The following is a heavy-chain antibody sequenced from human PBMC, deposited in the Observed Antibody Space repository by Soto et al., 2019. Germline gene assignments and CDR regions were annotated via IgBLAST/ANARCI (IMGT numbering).Heavy chain of an antibody. CDR1: GFTFSSYG. Sequence: GGSLRLSCAASGFTFSSYGMHWVRQAPGKGLEWVAVIWYDGSNKYYADSVKGRFTISRDNSKNTLYLQMNSLRAEDTAVYYCARDERYDSSGYLDYWGQGTLVTVSS. J-gene: IGHJ4*02. CDR3: ARDERYDSSGYLDY. V-gene: IGHV3-33*01. CDR2: IWYDGSNK. D-gene: IGHD3-22*01.